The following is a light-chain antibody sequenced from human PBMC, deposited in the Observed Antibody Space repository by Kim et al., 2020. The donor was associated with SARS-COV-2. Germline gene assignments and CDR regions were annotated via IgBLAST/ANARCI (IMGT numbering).Light chain of an antibody. CDR1: SSNIGSNY. CDR3: AAWDDGLSGPV. Sequence: QSVLTQPPSASGTPGQRVTISCSGSSSNIGSNYVYWYQQLPGTAPKLLIYRNNQRPSGVPDRFSGSKSGTSASLAFSGLRSEDEADYYCAAWDDGLSGPVFGGGTQLTVL. V-gene: IGLV1-47*01. J-gene: IGLJ2*01. CDR2: RNN.